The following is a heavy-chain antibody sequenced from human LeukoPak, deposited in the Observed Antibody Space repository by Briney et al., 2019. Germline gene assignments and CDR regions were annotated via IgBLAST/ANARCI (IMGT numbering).Heavy chain of an antibody. V-gene: IGHV4-38-2*02. CDR3: ARDIGGYFDY. CDR1: GYSISSGYY. CDR2: IYHSGST. Sequence: SETLSLTCTVSGYSISSGYYWGWIRQPPGKGLEWIGSIYHSGSTYYNPSLKSRVTISVDTSKNQFSLKLSSVTAADTAVYYCARDIGGYFDYWGQGTLVTVSS. J-gene: IGHJ4*02. D-gene: IGHD3-10*01.